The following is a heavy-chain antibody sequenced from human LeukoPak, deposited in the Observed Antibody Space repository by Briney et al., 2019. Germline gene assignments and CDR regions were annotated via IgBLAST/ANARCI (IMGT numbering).Heavy chain of an antibody. D-gene: IGHD6-19*01. CDR2: ISYDGSNR. CDR3: AKVGEQWQPSGDLGD. Sequence: QPGKSLRLSCAASGFTFNNYGMHWVRQAPGKGLEWVAVISYDGSNRYYADSVKGRFTISRDNSKNTLYLQMNSLRAEDTAVYYCAKVGEQWQPSGDLGDWGQGTLVTVSS. J-gene: IGHJ4*02. V-gene: IGHV3-30*18. CDR1: GFTFNNYG.